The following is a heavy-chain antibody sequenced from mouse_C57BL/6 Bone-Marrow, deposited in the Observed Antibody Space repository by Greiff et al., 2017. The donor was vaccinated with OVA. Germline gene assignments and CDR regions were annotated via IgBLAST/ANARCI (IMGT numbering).Heavy chain of an antibody. Sequence: EVHLVESGPGLVKPSQSLSLTCSVTGYSITSGYYWNWIRQFPGNKLEWMGYISYDGSNNYNPSLKNRISITRDTSKNQFFLKLNSVTTEDTATYYCARVGDYDWDYYAMDYWVQGTSVTVSS. D-gene: IGHD2-4*01. V-gene: IGHV3-6*01. CDR3: ARVGDYDWDYYAMDY. CDR1: GYSITSGYY. J-gene: IGHJ4*01. CDR2: ISYDGSN.